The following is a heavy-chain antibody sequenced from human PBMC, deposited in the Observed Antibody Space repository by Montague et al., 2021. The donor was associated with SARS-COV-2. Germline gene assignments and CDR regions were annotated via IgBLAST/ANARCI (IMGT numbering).Heavy chain of an antibody. CDR2: IYSSGST. J-gene: IGHJ6*02. CDR1: GGSISSGSYY. Sequence: TLSLTCTVSGGSISSGSYYWSWIRQPAGKGREWIGRIYSSGSTNYNPSLKSRVTMSVDTSKNQFSLKVSSVTAADTAVYYCARDYGDYSYDYGLDVWGQGTTVTVSS. V-gene: IGHV4-61*02. D-gene: IGHD4-17*01. CDR3: ARDYGDYSYDYGLDV.